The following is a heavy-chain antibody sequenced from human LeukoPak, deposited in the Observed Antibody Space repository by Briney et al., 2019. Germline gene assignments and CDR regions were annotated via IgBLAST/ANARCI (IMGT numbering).Heavy chain of an antibody. D-gene: IGHD3-3*01. V-gene: IGHV1-18*01. J-gene: IGHJ4*02. CDR1: GYNYKSYG. CDR3: SREPVVRFFEWSPPYFDY. Sequence: ASVKVSCTPSGYNYKSYGISWVRQAPGQGLEWMGWISTYNRNTKYADHVRGRLTVTTDTSTTTVYMELRNLTSDDTAVYYCSREPVVRFFEWSPPYFDYWGQGTPVTVSP. CDR2: ISTYNRNT.